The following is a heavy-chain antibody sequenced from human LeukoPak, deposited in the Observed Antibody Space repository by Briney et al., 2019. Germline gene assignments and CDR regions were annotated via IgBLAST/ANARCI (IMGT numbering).Heavy chain of an antibody. J-gene: IGHJ5*02. CDR2: LYPGDSNT. CDR1: GYSFTSYW. V-gene: IGHV5-51*01. CDR3: ARTLDSSGYYYLWFDP. Sequence: GESLQISCKGSGYSFTSYWIGWVRQMPGKGLEWMGILYPGDSNTRYSPSFQGQVTISADKSISTAYLQWSSLKASDTAMYYCARTLDSSGYYYLWFDPWGQGTLVTVSS. D-gene: IGHD3-22*01.